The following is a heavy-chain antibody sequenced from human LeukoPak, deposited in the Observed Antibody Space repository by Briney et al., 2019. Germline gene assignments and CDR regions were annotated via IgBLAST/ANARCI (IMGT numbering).Heavy chain of an antibody. J-gene: IGHJ5*02. CDR3: ARERWFDP. CDR1: GGSISSYY. V-gene: IGHV4-59*12. CDR2: IYYSGST. Sequence: SETLSLTCTVSGGSISSYYWSWIRQPPGKGLEWIGYIYYSGSTNYNPSLKSRVTISVDTSKNQFSLKLSSVTAADTAVYYCARERWFDPWGQGTLVTVSS.